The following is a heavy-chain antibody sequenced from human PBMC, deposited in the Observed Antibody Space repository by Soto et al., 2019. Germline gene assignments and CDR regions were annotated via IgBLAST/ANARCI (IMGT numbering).Heavy chain of an antibody. Sequence: EVQLVESGGGLVQPGGSLRLSCAASVTVSSNYMTWVRQAPGKGLEWVSVIYSAGSTYYADAVKGRFTISRENSRNPLYLQMNGLRVEDTAVYYCARDRVAVGGTDYWGQGTLVTVSS. D-gene: IGHD6-19*01. CDR1: VTVSSNY. CDR3: ARDRVAVGGTDY. J-gene: IGHJ4*02. V-gene: IGHV3-66*01. CDR2: IYSAGST.